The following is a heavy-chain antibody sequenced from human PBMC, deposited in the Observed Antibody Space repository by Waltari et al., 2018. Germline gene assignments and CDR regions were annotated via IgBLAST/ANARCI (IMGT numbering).Heavy chain of an antibody. D-gene: IGHD6-19*01. Sequence: VQLVESGGGSVQPGGSLRLSCAASGFNFRNYWMSWVLQAPGKGLEWLDNIKQDGSEKYYVDSVKGRFSISRDNAKNSLFLEVNSLRVEDTAVYYCAISGFSGGCTSGCYRFWGQGTLVTVSS. V-gene: IGHV3-7*01. J-gene: IGHJ4*02. CDR3: AISGFSGGCTSGCYRF. CDR2: IKQDGSEK. CDR1: GFNFRNYW.